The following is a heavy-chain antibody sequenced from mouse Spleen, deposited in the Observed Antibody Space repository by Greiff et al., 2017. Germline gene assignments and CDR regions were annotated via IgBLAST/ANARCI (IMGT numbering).Heavy chain of an antibody. CDR2: INYDGSST. Sequence: EVQVVESEGGLVQPGSSMKLSCTASGFTFSDYYMAWVRQVPEKGLEWVANINYDGSSTYYLDSLKSRFIISRDNAKNILYLQMSSLTSEDTAAYYCARDCGSRYSYWYFDGWGAGTTVTVSS. V-gene: IGHV5-16*01. J-gene: IGHJ1*01. D-gene: IGHD1-1*01. CDR1: GFTFSDYY. CDR3: ARDCGSRYSYWYFDG.